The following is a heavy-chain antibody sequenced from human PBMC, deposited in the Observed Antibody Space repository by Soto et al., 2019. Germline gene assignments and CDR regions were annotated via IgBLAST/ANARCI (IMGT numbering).Heavy chain of an antibody. J-gene: IGHJ6*02. Sequence: QVQLVQSGAEVKKPGASVKVSCKASGYTFTSYGISWVRQAPGQGLEWMGWISAYNGNTKYAQKLQGRVTMTTDTSTSTAYMELSSLRSDNTAGYYCSRVRWLALSYYYAGMDVWGQGTTVTVS. CDR3: SRVRWLALSYYYAGMDV. D-gene: IGHD6-19*01. CDR1: GYTFTSYG. V-gene: IGHV1-18*04. CDR2: ISAYNGNT.